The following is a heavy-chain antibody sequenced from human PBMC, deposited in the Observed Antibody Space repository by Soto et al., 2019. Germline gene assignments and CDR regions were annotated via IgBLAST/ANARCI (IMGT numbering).Heavy chain of an antibody. J-gene: IGHJ4*02. D-gene: IGHD3-22*01. V-gene: IGHV3-30-3*01. CDR1: GFTFSIYA. Sequence: PGGSLRLSCAAPGFTFSIYALHGVRQAPGKGLEWVAVMSPNGNNQYYADSVKGRFTISRDTSKSTLYLQMTSLRPDDTAVYYCATGANFYYDTSRYWGQGTLVTVSS. CDR2: MSPNGNNQ. CDR3: ATGANFYYDTSRY.